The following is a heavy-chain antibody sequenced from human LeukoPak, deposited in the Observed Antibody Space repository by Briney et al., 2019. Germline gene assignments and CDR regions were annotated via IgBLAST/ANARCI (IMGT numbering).Heavy chain of an antibody. Sequence: ASVKVSCKASGYTFTSYGISWVRQAPGQGLEWMGWISAYNGNTNYAQKLQDRVTMTTDTSTSTAYMELRSLRSDDTAVYYCAREMCGSTSCYWEPLSYGMDVWGKGTTVTVSS. D-gene: IGHD2-2*01. CDR3: AREMCGSTSCYWEPLSYGMDV. CDR2: ISAYNGNT. J-gene: IGHJ6*04. CDR1: GYTFTSYG. V-gene: IGHV1-18*04.